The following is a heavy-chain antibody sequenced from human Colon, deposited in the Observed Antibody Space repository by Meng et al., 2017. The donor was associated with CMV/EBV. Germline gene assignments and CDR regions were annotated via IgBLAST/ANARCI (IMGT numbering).Heavy chain of an antibody. CDR1: GYNFFGYD. CDR3: AREWAWAQLEGRVRVFDH. CDR2: FDPRTGGA. J-gene: IGHJ4*02. D-gene: IGHD3-3*01. Sequence: ASVKVSCKASGYNFFGYDLHWGRQAPGQGLEWLGIFDPRTGGATHAQKFNDRVSMTGDTSTSEIYMELSRLKSHDTALYYCAREWAWAQLEGRVRVFDHWGQGTAVTVSS. V-gene: IGHV1-46*01.